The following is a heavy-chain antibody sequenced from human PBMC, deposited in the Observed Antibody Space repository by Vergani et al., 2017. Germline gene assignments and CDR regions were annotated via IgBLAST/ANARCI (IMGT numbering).Heavy chain of an antibody. CDR3: AKLGGWFDP. J-gene: IGHJ5*02. D-gene: IGHD1-26*01. V-gene: IGHV3-21*01. CDR2: ISSSSSYI. Sequence: EVQLVESGGGLVKPGGSLRLSCAASGFTFSSYSMNWVRQAPGKGLEWVSSISSSSSYIYYADSVKGRFTISRDNSKNTLYLQMNSLRAEDTAVYYCAKLGGWFDPWGQGTLVTVSS. CDR1: GFTFSSYS.